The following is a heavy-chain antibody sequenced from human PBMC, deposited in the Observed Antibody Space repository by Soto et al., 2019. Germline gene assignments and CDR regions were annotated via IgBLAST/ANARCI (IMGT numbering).Heavy chain of an antibody. D-gene: IGHD3-3*01. CDR2: FSSSGYTI. J-gene: IGHJ4*02. Sequence: GSPRLSCEASLFPFNDYYMTWIRQSPGKCLEWISYFSSSGYTIRYSDSVEGRFTVSRDDAKKTLYLQMNSLRAEDTAVYYCATGRGGRSEEWGQGRLVTVS. CDR1: LFPFNDYY. CDR3: ATGRGGRSEE. V-gene: IGHV3-11*01.